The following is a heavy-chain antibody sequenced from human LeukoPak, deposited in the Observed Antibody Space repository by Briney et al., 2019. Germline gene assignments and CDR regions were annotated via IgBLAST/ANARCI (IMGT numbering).Heavy chain of an antibody. CDR2: ISFDGSNK. CDR3: AREGKAVAVHFDY. J-gene: IGHJ4*02. D-gene: IGHD6-19*01. CDR1: GFTFSSYA. V-gene: IGHV3-30-3*01. Sequence: GGSLRLSCVASGFTFSSYAMHWVRQAPGKGLEWVAVISFDGSNKYYADSVKGRFTISRDNSKNTLYLQMNSLRAEATAVYFCAREGKAVAVHFDYWGQGTLVTVSS.